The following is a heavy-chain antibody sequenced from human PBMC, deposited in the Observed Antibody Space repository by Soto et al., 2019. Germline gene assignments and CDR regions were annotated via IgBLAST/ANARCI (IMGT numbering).Heavy chain of an antibody. D-gene: IGHD4-4*01. V-gene: IGHV3-49*05. CDR1: GFTFDDYA. CDR2: IRSKAYGGTT. CDR3: TRPCSNYVVEWGDY. Sequence: EVQLVESGGGLVKPGRSLRLSCTASGFTFDDYAMSWFRQAPGKGLEWVGFIRSKAYGGTTEYAASVKGRFTISRDDSKSIAYLQMNSLKTEDTAVYYCTRPCSNYVVEWGDYWGQGTLVTVSS. J-gene: IGHJ4*02.